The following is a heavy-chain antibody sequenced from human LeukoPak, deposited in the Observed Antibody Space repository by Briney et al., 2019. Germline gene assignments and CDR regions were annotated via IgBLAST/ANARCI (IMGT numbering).Heavy chain of an antibody. CDR2: IIPIFGTA. CDR3: ASRGGGVVPAAPYYFDH. Sequence: ASVKVSCKASGGTFSSYAISWVRQAPGQGLEWMGGIIPIFGTANYAQKFQGRVTITADKSTSTAYMELSSLRSEDTAVYYCASRGGGVVPAAPYYFDHWGQGTLVTVSS. D-gene: IGHD2-2*01. V-gene: IGHV1-69*06. CDR1: GGTFSSYA. J-gene: IGHJ4*02.